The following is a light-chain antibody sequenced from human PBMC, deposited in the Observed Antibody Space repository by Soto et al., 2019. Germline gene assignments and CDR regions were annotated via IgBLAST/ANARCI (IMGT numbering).Light chain of an antibody. CDR2: GNS. CDR3: QSFDSSLSGHV. Sequence: QSVLTQPPSVFGAPGQRVTTSCTGSSSNIGAGYDVHWYQQLPGTAPKPLIYGNSNRPSGVPDRFSGSKSGTSASLAITGLQAEDEAYYYCQSFDSSLSGHVFGTGTKVTVL. J-gene: IGLJ1*01. V-gene: IGLV1-40*01. CDR1: SSNIGAGYD.